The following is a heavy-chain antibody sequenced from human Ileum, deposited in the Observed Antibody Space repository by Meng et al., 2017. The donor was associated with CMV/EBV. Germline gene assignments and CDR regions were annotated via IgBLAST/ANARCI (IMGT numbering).Heavy chain of an antibody. V-gene: IGHV3-7*01. J-gene: IGHJ4*02. Sequence: GESLKISCAASGFTFSTYWMAWVRQAPGKGLEWVACINEHGSEKYYVDSVKGRFTVSRDNAKNSLHLQMDSLRGDDTAVYYCEGQRGSSPFGFWGQGTLVPSPQ. CDR1: GFTFSTYW. CDR3: EGQRGSSPFGF. D-gene: IGHD3-16*01. CDR2: INEHGSEK.